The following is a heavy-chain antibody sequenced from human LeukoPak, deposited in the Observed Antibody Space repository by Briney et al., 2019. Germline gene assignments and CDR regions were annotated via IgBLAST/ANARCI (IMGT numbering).Heavy chain of an antibody. CDR3: ARDHEYSSSWYRDYYYYMDV. CDR1: GYTFTGYY. D-gene: IGHD6-13*01. V-gene: IGHV1-2*02. J-gene: IGHJ6*03. CDR2: INPNSGGT. Sequence: GASVKVSCKASGYTFTGYYMHWVRQAPGQGLEWMGWINPNSGGTNYAQKFQGRVTMTRDTSISTAYMELSRLRSDDTAVYYCARDHEYSSSWYRDYYYYMDVWGKGTTVTVSS.